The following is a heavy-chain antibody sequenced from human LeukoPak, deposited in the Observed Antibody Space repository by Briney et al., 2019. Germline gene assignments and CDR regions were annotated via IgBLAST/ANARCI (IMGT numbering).Heavy chain of an antibody. V-gene: IGHV3-23*01. CDR1: GFTFSNYA. D-gene: IGHD3-16*01. J-gene: IGHJ5*02. CDR3: TRDRFYVWFDP. CDR2: LRDSGDTT. Sequence: PGGTLRLSCAASGFTFSNYAMSWVRQVPGKGLEWVSALRDSGDTTYYADSVKGRFTISRDNSKNTLYLQMNSLKTEDTAVYYCTRDRFYVWFDPWGQGTLVTVSS.